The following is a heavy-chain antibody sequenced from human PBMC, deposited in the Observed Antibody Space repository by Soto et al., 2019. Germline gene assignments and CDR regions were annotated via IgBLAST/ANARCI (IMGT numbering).Heavy chain of an antibody. CDR3: ARCYNWKYDDSDYYYYYGMDV. D-gene: IGHD1-7*01. CDR1: GDSVSSNSAA. J-gene: IGHJ6*02. CDR2: TYYRSKWYN. Sequence: PSQTLSLTCAISGDSVSSNSAAWNWIRQSPSRGLEWLGRTYYRSKWYNDYAVSVKSRITINPDTSKNQFSLQLNSVTPEDTAVYYCARCYNWKYDDSDYYYYYGMDVWGQGTTVTVSS. V-gene: IGHV6-1*01.